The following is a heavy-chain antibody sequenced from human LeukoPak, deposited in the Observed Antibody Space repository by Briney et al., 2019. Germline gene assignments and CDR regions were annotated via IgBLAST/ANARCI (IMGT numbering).Heavy chain of an antibody. J-gene: IGHJ3*01. CDR3: AVLGLYYIDAFDL. D-gene: IGHD3-10*01. V-gene: IGHV4-4*02. CDR2: LYHSGST. CDR1: GGSMSSSNG. Sequence: SETLSLTCAVCGGSMSSSNGWGWVGPTPGEGLEWIGELYHSGSTNHNPSLKSRVTISVDKSKNQFSLKLSSVTAADTAVYYCAVLGLYYIDAFDLWGQGTMVTVSS.